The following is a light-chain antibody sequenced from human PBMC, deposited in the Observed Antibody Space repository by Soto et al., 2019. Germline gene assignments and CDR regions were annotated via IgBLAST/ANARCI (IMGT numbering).Light chain of an antibody. CDR2: DAS. CDR1: QSVSSY. CDR3: QERSNWLVT. Sequence: EIVLTQSPATLSLSPGERATLSCRASQSVSSYVAWYQQKPCQAPSLLIYDASNRATGIPARVSGSGSGTAITLTISSLEPEDFSVYYCQERSNWLVTFSQGTKLEIK. V-gene: IGKV3-11*01. J-gene: IGKJ2*01.